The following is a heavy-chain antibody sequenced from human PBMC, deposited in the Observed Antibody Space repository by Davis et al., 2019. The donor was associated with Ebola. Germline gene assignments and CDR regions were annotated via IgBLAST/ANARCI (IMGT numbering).Heavy chain of an antibody. J-gene: IGHJ5*02. V-gene: IGHV3-30*14. Sequence: PAGSLTLSCAASGFTFSSSDMHWVRQAPAKGLEWVAVISYDGSNKYYADPVKGRFTISRHNSKNTLYLQMNSLRAEDTAVYYCARGKYCSSTSCYQLGWFDPWGQGTLVTVSS. CDR2: ISYDGSNK. D-gene: IGHD2-2*01. CDR1: GFTFSSSD. CDR3: ARGKYCSSTSCYQLGWFDP.